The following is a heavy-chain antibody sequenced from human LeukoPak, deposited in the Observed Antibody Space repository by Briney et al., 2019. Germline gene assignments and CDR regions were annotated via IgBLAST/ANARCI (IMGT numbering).Heavy chain of an antibody. V-gene: IGHV4-39*07. J-gene: IGHJ4*02. D-gene: IGHD5-24*01. CDR1: GGSISSSSYY. CDR2: IYYSGST. CDR3: ARLVRWLQFFDY. Sequence: SETLSLTCTVSGGSISSSSYYWGWIRQPPGKGLEWIGSIYYSGSTYYNPSLKSRVTISVDTSKDQFSLKLSSVTAADTAVYYCARLVRWLQFFDYWGQGTLVTVSS.